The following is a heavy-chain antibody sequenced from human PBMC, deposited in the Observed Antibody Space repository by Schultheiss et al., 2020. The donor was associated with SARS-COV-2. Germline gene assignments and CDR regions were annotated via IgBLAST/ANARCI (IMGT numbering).Heavy chain of an antibody. Sequence: GGSLRLSCAASGFTFSSYPMHWVRQAPGKGLEWVAVISYDGSNKYYADSVKGRFTISRDNAKNSLYLQMNSLRAEDTAVYYCATGNTYYYDWGQGTLVTVSS. V-gene: IGHV3-30*07. CDR1: GFTFSSYP. D-gene: IGHD3-22*01. CDR3: ATGNTYYYD. CDR2: ISYDGSNK. J-gene: IGHJ4*02.